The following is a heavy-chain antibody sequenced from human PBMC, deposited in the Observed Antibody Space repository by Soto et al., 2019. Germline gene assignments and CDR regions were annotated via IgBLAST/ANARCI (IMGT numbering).Heavy chain of an antibody. CDR3: AKGRAASDYVCDS. CDR2: IGVTGSGT. J-gene: IGHJ4*02. CDR1: GFTFNIYA. V-gene: IGHV3-23*01. D-gene: IGHD3-16*01. Sequence: GGSLRLSCAASGFTFNIYAMNWVRQAPGKGLEWVSAIGVTGSGTYYTDSVKGRFTISRDNSRNTLFLQMNSLRAEDTAIYYCAKGRAASDYVCDSWGQGTLVTVSS.